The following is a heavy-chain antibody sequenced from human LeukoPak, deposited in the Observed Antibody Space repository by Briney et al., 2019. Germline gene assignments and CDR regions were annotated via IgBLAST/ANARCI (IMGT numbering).Heavy chain of an antibody. CDR2: INPHSGGT. J-gene: IGHJ4*02. CDR3: VRDRTKYCSSTSCPLDY. CDR1: GYTFTGYY. Sequence: ASVKVSCKASGYTFTGYYIHWVRQAPGQGLEGMGWINPHSGGTNYAQKFQGRVTMTRDTSISTAYMELSRLRSDDTAVYYCVRDRTKYCSSTSCPLDYWGQGTLVTVSS. V-gene: IGHV1-2*02. D-gene: IGHD2-2*01.